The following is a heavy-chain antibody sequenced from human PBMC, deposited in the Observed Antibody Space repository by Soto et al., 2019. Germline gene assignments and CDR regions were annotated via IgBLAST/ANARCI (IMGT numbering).Heavy chain of an antibody. CDR2: ISSSSSYI. J-gene: IGHJ4*02. CDR1: GFTFSSYS. V-gene: IGHV3-21*01. Sequence: EVQLVESGGGLVKPGGSLRLSCAASGFTFSSYSMNWVRQAPGKGLEWVSSISSSSSYIYYAASVKGRFTISRDNAKNSLYLQMNSLRAEDTAVYYCARGSSSSVSYWGQGTLVTVSS. CDR3: ARGSSSSVSY. D-gene: IGHD6-6*01.